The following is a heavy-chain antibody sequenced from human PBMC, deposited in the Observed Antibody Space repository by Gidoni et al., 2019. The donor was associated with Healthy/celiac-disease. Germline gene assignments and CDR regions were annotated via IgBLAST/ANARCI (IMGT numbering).Heavy chain of an antibody. V-gene: IGHV3-30*03. CDR1: GFTFSSYG. CDR2: ISYDGRKK. J-gene: IGHJ4*02. Sequence: QVQLVESGGGVSQPGRSLRLSCAASGFTFSSYGMHWFRQAPGKGLERVAFISYDGRKKYYADSVKCRFTISRDNSKNTLYVQMNSLRAEDTAVYYCASKNSGYDFGYWGQGTLVTVSS. D-gene: IGHD5-12*01. CDR3: ASKNSGYDFGY.